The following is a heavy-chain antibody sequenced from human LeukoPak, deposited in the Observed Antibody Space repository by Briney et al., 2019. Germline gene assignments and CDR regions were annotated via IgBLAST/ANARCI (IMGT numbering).Heavy chain of an antibody. CDR2: IYPGDSDT. CDR1: GYSFTNFW. D-gene: IGHD2-2*01. J-gene: IGHJ4*02. Sequence: GESLKISCKGSGYSFTNFWIGWVRQIPGKGLEWMGIIYPGDSDTRYNPSFQGQVTISADKSISTAYLQWCSLKASDTAMYYCARLGYCSRSTCYAFDYWGQGTLVTVSS. CDR3: ARLGYCSRSTCYAFDY. V-gene: IGHV5-51*01.